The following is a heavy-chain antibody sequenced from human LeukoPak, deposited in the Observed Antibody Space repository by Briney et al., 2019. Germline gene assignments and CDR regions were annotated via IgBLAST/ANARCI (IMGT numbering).Heavy chain of an antibody. J-gene: IGHJ6*02. CDR2: ISSDGTNK. CDR1: GFTFSSYG. V-gene: IGHV3-30*18. CDR3: AKDPIAVAGNNYYRMDV. D-gene: IGHD6-19*01. Sequence: PGRSLRLSCAASGFTFSSYGMHWVRQAPGKGLEWVAVISSDGTNKYYADSVKGRFTISRDNSKNTLYLQMSSLRAEDTAVYYCAKDPIAVAGNNYYRMDVWGQGTTVSVSS.